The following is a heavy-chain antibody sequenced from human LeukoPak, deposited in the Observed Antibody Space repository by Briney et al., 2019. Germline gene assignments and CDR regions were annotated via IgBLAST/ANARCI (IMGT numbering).Heavy chain of an antibody. CDR2: IYSIGSA. J-gene: IGHJ6*02. CDR3: ARLLQYADYEMDV. D-gene: IGHD2-2*01. Sequence: SETLSLTCTVSGASFSNYYWSWIRQPPGRGLGWIGYIYSIGSATYNPSLKSRVTIALDTSKNQFSLNLRSVTAADTAVYYCARLLQYADYEMDVWGQGTTVTVSS. V-gene: IGHV4-59*01. CDR1: GASFSNYY.